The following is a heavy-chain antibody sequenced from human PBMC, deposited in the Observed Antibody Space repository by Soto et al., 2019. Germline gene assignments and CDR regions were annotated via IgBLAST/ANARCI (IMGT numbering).Heavy chain of an antibody. CDR1: GGSISSGDYY. CDR3: ARDQSGGYGVVIKAPDYYYGMDV. V-gene: IGHV4-30-4*01. J-gene: IGHJ6*02. Sequence: SETLSLTCTVSGGSISSGDYYWSWIRQPPGKGLEWIGYIYYSGSTYYNPSLKSRVTISVDTSKNQFSLKLSSVTAADTAVYYCARDQSGGYGVVIKAPDYYYGMDVWGQGTTVTVSS. D-gene: IGHD3-3*01. CDR2: IYYSGST.